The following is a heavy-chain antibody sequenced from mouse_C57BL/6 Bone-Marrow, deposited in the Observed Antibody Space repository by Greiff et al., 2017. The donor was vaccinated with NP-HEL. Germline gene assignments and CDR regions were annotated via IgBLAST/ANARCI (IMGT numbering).Heavy chain of an antibody. V-gene: IGHV15-2*01. CDR2: ILPSIDRT. Sequence: QVQLQQSGSELRSPGSSVKLSCKDFDSEVFPIAYMSWVRQKPGHGFEWIGGILPSIDRTIYGEKFEDKATLDADTLSNTAYLELNSLTSEDSAIYYCARGILGGWYFDVWGTGTTVTVSS. CDR1: DSEVFPIAY. CDR3: ARGILGGWYFDV. D-gene: IGHD3-3*01. J-gene: IGHJ1*03.